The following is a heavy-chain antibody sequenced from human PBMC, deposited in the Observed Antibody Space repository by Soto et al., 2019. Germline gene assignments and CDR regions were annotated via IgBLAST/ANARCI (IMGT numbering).Heavy chain of an antibody. CDR2: ISVSGDTT. J-gene: IGHJ4*01. CDR1: GFSVSTYS. CDR3: ARWDGYADL. D-gene: IGHD1-1*01. V-gene: IGHV3-23*01. Sequence: EVQLLESGGGLVQPGGSLRLSCAASGFSVSTYSFAWVRQTPAKGLAWVSGISVSGDTTFYIDSVRGRFTISRDTSKNTLDLQMHSLRVEDSAVYFCARWDGYADLWSHGTLVTVSS.